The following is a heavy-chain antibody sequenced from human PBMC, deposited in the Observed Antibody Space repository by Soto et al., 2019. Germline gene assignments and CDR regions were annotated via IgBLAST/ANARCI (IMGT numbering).Heavy chain of an antibody. D-gene: IGHD3-3*01. CDR2: IWYDGSRE. CDR1: GFTFSHYG. Sequence: QVQLVESGGGVVQPGRSLILSCAASGFTFSHYGMHWVRQTPGKGLEWVAVIWYDGSREFYADSVKGRFTISRDNSKLYLQMNCLRADDKAVYYCARDQLDRLKPRETRFFDYWGQGTLVTV. CDR3: ARDQLDRLKPRETRFFDY. J-gene: IGHJ4*02. V-gene: IGHV3-33*01.